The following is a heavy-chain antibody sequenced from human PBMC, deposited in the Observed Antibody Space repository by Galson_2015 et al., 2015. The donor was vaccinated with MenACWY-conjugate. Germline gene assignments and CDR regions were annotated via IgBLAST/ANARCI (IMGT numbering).Heavy chain of an antibody. CDR2: ISGSGGST. V-gene: IGHV3-23*01. CDR3: AKGISTIDY. Sequence: SLRLSCAASGFTFSSYAMSWVRQAPGKGLEWVSGISGSGGSTYYADSVKGRFTISRDISKNTLYLQMSSLRAADTAVYYCAKGISTIDYWGQGTLVTVSS. D-gene: IGHD2-15*01. J-gene: IGHJ4*02. CDR1: GFTFSSYA.